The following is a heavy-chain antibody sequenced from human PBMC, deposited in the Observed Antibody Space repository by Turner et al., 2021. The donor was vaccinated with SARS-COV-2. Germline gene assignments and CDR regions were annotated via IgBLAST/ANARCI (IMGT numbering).Heavy chain of an antibody. CDR2: IWYDGSNK. V-gene: IGHV3-33*06. D-gene: IGHD4-4*01. CDR1: GFTFSSYG. J-gene: IGHJ4*02. CDR3: AKQQGLYSNPMYYFDY. Sequence: QVQLVESGGGVVQPGRSLRLSCAASGFTFSSYGMHWVRQAPGKGLEWGAVIWYDGSNKYYADSVKGRFTISRDNSKNTLYLQMNSLRAEDTAVYYCAKQQGLYSNPMYYFDYWGQGTLVTVSS.